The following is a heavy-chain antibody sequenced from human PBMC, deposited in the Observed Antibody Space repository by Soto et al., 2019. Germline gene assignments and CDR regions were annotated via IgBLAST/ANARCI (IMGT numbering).Heavy chain of an antibody. D-gene: IGHD5-12*01. V-gene: IGHV3-33*01. Sequence: QVQLVESGGGVVQPGRSLRLSCAASGFTFRNYGMHWVRQAPAKGLEWVAIVWYDGGNKNYVDSVKGRFTISRDNSKNTLYLQMNSLRDADTAVYYCVRAAGYSGNDYVYYYGMDVWGQGTTVTVSS. CDR1: GFTFRNYG. J-gene: IGHJ6*02. CDR2: VWYDGGNK. CDR3: VRAAGYSGNDYVYYYGMDV.